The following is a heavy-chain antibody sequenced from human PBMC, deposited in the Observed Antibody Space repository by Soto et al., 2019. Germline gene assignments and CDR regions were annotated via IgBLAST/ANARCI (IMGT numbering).Heavy chain of an antibody. CDR3: ARGQGDIVVVVATQAGYYYYYMDV. D-gene: IGHD2-15*01. CDR2: INHSGST. CDR1: GGSFSGYY. Sequence: QVQLQQWGAGLLKPSETLSLTCAVYGGSFSGYYWSWIRQPPGKGLEWIGEINHSGSTNYNPSLKRRVTISVDTSKNQCSLKLSSVTAADTAVYYCARGQGDIVVVVATQAGYYYYYMDVWGKGTTVTVSS. V-gene: IGHV4-34*01. J-gene: IGHJ6*03.